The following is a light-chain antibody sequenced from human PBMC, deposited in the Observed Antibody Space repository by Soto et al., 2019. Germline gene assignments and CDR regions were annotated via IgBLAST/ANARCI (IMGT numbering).Light chain of an antibody. CDR3: QQAQSLPLT. CDR1: QGVSNR. CDR2: SVS. J-gene: IGKJ4*01. V-gene: IGKV1-12*01. Sequence: DIQMTQSPSSVSASVGDRVTITCRASQGVSNRLAWYQQKPGKAPKLLIYSVSTLYSAVPSRFSGSGSATDFTLTINSLQPEDFATYYCQQAQSLPLTFGGGTKVEIK.